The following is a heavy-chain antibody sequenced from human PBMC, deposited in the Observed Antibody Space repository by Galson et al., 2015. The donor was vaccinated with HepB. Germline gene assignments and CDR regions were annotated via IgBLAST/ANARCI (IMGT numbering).Heavy chain of an antibody. V-gene: IGHV1-18*01. CDR1: GYTFINYG. D-gene: IGHD6-19*01. Sequence: SVKVSCKASGYTFINYGITWVRQAPGQGLEWLGWISTFNGNTNYAQKLQGRVTMTTDTSTSTAYMDLRSLRSDDTAVYYCARGYSSGLTTSYYYGMDVWGQGTPVTVSS. CDR3: ARGYSSGLTTSYYYGMDV. J-gene: IGHJ6*02. CDR2: ISTFNGNT.